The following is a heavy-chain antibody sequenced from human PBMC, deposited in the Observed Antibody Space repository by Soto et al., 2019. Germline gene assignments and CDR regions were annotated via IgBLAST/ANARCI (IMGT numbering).Heavy chain of an antibody. CDR1: GYTFTSYA. V-gene: IGHV1-3*05. Sequence: QVQLVQSGAEEKKPGASVKVSCKASGYTFTSYAMHWVRQAPGQRLEWMGWINAGNGNTKYSQKFQGRVTITRDTAASTAYMELSSMRSEDTAVYYCARGIAPYYFDYWGQGTLVTVSS. CDR2: INAGNGNT. J-gene: IGHJ4*02. D-gene: IGHD6-13*01. CDR3: ARGIAPYYFDY.